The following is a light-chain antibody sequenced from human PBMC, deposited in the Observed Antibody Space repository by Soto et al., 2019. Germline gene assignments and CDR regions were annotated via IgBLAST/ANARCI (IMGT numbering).Light chain of an antibody. Sequence: DIHLTQSPSFLSASVGDRVTITCRASQGISTYLACYQQKPGKAPNLLIYTASTLQTGVPSRFSGSAFGTEFTLTISSLQPEDFATYYCQQLAGFPITFGQGTRLEIK. CDR2: TAS. CDR1: QGISTY. J-gene: IGKJ5*01. CDR3: QQLAGFPIT. V-gene: IGKV1-9*01.